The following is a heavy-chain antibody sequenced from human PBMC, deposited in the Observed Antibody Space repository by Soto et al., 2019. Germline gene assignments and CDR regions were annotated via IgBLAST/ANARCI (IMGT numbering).Heavy chain of an antibody. Sequence: PGESLKISCKGSGYSFTSYWIGWVRQMPGKGLEWMGIIYPGDSDTRYSPSFQGQVTISADKSISTAYLQWSSLKASDTAMYYCARHGEGGYSGYDSVPFDYWGQGTLVTVSS. D-gene: IGHD5-12*01. J-gene: IGHJ4*02. CDR2: IYPGDSDT. CDR3: ARHGEGGYSGYDSVPFDY. CDR1: GYSFTSYW. V-gene: IGHV5-51*01.